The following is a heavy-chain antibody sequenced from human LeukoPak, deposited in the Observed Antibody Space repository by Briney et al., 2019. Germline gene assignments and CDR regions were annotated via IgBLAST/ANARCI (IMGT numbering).Heavy chain of an antibody. J-gene: IGHJ5*02. CDR1: GGSFSGYY. D-gene: IGHD2-2*01. CDR2: INHSGST. Sequence: PSETLSLTCAVYGGSFSGYYWSWIRQPPGKGLEWIGEINHSGSTNYNPSLKSRVTISVDTSKNQFSLKLSSVTAADTAVYYCARHADIVVVPASRGDNWFDPWGQGTLVTVSS. CDR3: ARHADIVVVPASRGDNWFDP. V-gene: IGHV4-34*01.